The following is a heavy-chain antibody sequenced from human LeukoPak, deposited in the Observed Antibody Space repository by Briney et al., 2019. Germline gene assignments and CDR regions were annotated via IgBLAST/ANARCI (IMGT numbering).Heavy chain of an antibody. V-gene: IGHV3-30*02. CDR3: AKGFGRYKIPPRSFDI. Sequence: PWGSLRLSCAASGFTFSSYGMHWVRQVPGKGLEWVAFIRYDGSNKYYADSVKGRFTISRDNSKNTLYLQMNSLRAEDTAVYYCAKGFGRYKIPPRSFDIWGQGTMVTVSS. D-gene: IGHD1-14*01. CDR1: GFTFSSYG. J-gene: IGHJ3*02. CDR2: IRYDGSNK.